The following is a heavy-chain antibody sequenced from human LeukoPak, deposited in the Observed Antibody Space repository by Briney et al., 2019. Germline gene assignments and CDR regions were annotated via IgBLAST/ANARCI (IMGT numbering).Heavy chain of an antibody. CDR1: GFTFSIYW. Sequence: GGSLRPSCAASGFTFSIYWMSWVRQAPGKGLEWVANIKQDGSEKYYVDSVKGRFTISRDNAKNSLYLQMNSLRAEDTAVYYCAREGLWATGFDYWGQGTLVTVSS. J-gene: IGHJ4*02. CDR3: AREGLWATGFDY. V-gene: IGHV3-7*01. D-gene: IGHD1-26*01. CDR2: IKQDGSEK.